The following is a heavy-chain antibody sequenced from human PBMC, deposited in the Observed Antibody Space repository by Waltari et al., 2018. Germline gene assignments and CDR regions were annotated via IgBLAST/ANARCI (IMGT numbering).Heavy chain of an antibody. D-gene: IGHD1-26*01. Sequence: QVQLVQSGAAVKKPGASVKVSCKPSGSTFTGYYMPWVRQAPGQGLEWMGRINPNSGGTNYAQKFQGRVTMTRDTSISTAYMELSRLRSDDTAVYYCARIDSYHDAFDIWGQGTMVTVSS. V-gene: IGHV1-2*06. CDR1: GSTFTGYY. CDR3: ARIDSYHDAFDI. J-gene: IGHJ3*02. CDR2: INPNSGGT.